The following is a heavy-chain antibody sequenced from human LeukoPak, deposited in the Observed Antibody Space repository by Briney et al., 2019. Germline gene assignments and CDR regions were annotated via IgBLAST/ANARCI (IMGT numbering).Heavy chain of an antibody. D-gene: IGHD5-12*01. CDR3: ARVIYGGYVSPPGY. CDR2: ISSSSSTI. J-gene: IGHJ4*02. CDR1: GFTFSSYS. V-gene: IGHV3-48*01. Sequence: PGGSLRLSCAASGFTFSSYSMNWVRRAPGKGREWVSYISSSSSTIYCADSVKGRFTISRDNAKNSLYLQMNSLRAEDTAVYYCARVIYGGYVSPPGYWGQGTLVTVSS.